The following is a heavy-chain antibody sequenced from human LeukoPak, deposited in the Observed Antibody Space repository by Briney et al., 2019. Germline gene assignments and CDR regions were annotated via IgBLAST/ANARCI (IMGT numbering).Heavy chain of an antibody. CDR2: INHSGST. CDR3: ARGPYSSSWQDY. V-gene: IGHV4-34*01. J-gene: IGHJ4*02. D-gene: IGHD6-13*01. CDR1: GGSFSGYY. Sequence: SETLSLTCAVYGGSFSGYYWSWIRQPPGKGLEWIGEINHSGSTNYNPPLKSRVTISVDTSKNQFSLKLSSVTAADTAVYYCARGPYSSSWQDYWGQGTLVTVSS.